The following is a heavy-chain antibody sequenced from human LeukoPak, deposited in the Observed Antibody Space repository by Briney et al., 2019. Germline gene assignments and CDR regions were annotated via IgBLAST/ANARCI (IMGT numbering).Heavy chain of an antibody. V-gene: IGHV3-74*01. CDR2: ISDPGITT. CDR3: ARGPSGYHNI. D-gene: IGHD5-12*01. Sequence: PGGSLRLSCAASGFTFSNYWMHWVRHAPGKGLEWVSRISDPGITTNYADSVKGRFTISRDNAKNTLYLQMNSLRAEDTAVYYCARGPSGYHNIGGQGTLVTVSS. J-gene: IGHJ4*02. CDR1: GFTFSNYW.